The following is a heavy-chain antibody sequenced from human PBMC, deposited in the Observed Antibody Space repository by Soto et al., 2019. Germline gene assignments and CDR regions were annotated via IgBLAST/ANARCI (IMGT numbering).Heavy chain of an antibody. Sequence: GGSLRLSCAASGFTFSSYAMSWVRQAPGKGLEWVSAISGSGGSTYYADSVKGRFTISRDNAKNSLYLQMNSLRAEDTAVYYCARGGLYSSSWYYYYGMDVWGQGTTVTVSS. CDR3: ARGGLYSSSWYYYYGMDV. CDR2: ISGSGGST. CDR1: GFTFSSYA. D-gene: IGHD6-13*01. J-gene: IGHJ6*02. V-gene: IGHV3-23*01.